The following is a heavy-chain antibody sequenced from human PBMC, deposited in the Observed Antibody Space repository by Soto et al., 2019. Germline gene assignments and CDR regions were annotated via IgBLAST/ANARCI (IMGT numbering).Heavy chain of an antibody. CDR3: ARRYGSAFDI. V-gene: IGHV4-59*08. J-gene: IGHJ3*02. CDR2: IYYSGST. Sequence: SETLSLTCTVSGGSISSYYWSWIRQPPGKGLEWIGYIYYSGSTNYNPSLKSRVTISVDTSKNQFSLKLSSVTAADTAVYYCARRYGSAFDIRGQGTTVTVSS. D-gene: IGHD3-10*01. CDR1: GGSISSYY.